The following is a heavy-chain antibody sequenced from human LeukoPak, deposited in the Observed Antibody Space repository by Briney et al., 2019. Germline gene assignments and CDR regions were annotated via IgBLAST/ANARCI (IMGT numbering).Heavy chain of an antibody. J-gene: IGHJ4*02. CDR2: IYYSGST. D-gene: IGHD2-2*01. Sequence: SETLSLTCTVSGGSISSSSYYWGWIRQPPGKGLEWIGNIYYSGSTYYNPSLKSRVTISVDTSKNQFSLKLSSVTAADTAVYYCARGNEQQLLTWDYWGQGTLVTVSS. CDR3: ARGNEQQLLTWDY. V-gene: IGHV4-39*07. CDR1: GGSISSSSYY.